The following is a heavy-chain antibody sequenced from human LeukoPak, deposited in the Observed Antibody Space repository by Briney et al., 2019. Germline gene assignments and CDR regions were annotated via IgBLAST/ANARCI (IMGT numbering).Heavy chain of an antibody. V-gene: IGHV3-9*03. CDR3: AKSLDYSYGPFDY. CDR1: GFTFDDYA. D-gene: IGHD5-18*01. Sequence: GGSLRLSCAASGFTFDDYAMHWVRQAPGKGLEWVSGISWNSGSIGYADSVKGRFTISRDNAKNSLYLQMNSLRAEDMALYYCAKSLDYSYGPFDYWGQGTLVTVSS. J-gene: IGHJ4*02. CDR2: ISWNSGSI.